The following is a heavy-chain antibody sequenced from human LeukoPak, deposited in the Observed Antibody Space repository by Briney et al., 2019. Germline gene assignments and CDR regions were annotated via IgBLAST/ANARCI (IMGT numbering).Heavy chain of an antibody. Sequence: SETLSLTCTVSGGSISSYYWSWIRQPPGKGLEWIASIYHSGTTYYNPSLRSRVTASVDTSKNQFSLRLSSATAADTAVYYCTRLSHVAGATKVSWFDPWGQGTLVTVSS. J-gene: IGHJ5*02. CDR1: GGSISSYY. V-gene: IGHV4-59*08. D-gene: IGHD1-26*01. CDR2: IYHSGTT. CDR3: TRLSHVAGATKVSWFDP.